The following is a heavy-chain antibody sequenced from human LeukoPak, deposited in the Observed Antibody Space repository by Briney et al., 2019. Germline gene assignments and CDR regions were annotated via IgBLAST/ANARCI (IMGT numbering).Heavy chain of an antibody. CDR3: ARGCSGGSCYGFDY. CDR2: INPNSGGT. CDR1: GYTFTSYG. D-gene: IGHD2-15*01. V-gene: IGHV1-2*02. Sequence: GASVKVSCKASGYTFTSYGISWVRQAPGQGLEWMGWINPNSGGTNYAQKFQGRVTMTRDTSISTAYMELSRLRSDDTAVDYFARGCSGGSCYGFDYWGQGTLVTVSS. J-gene: IGHJ4*02.